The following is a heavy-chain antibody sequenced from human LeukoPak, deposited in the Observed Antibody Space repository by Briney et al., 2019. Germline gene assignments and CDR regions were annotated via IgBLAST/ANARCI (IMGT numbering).Heavy chain of an antibody. V-gene: IGHV4-59*08. J-gene: IGHJ3*02. CDR1: GGSISSYY. CDR2: XXYXGST. D-gene: IGHD2-21*01. CDR3: ARFAHDAFDI. Sequence: SETLSLTCTVSGGSISSYYWSWIRQPPGKGXEWIGYXXYXGSTNYXPSLKSRVTISVDTSKNQFSLKLSSVTAADTAVYYCARFAHDAFDIWGQGTMVTVSS.